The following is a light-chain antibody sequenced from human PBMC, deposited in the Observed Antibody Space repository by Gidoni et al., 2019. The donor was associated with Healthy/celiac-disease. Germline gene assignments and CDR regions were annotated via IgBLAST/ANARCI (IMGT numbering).Light chain of an antibody. CDR3: QQYGSWT. Sequence: EIVLTQSPGTLSLSPGESATLSFRASQSVSSSYLAWYQQKPGQAPRLLIYGASSRATGIPDRFSGSGSGTDFTLTISRLEPEDFAVYYCQQYGSWTFGQGTKVEIK. J-gene: IGKJ1*01. CDR2: GAS. V-gene: IGKV3-20*01. CDR1: QSVSSSY.